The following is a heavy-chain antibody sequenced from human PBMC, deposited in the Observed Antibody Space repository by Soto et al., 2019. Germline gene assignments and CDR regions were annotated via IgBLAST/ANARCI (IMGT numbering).Heavy chain of an antibody. CDR3: ARDLRPYGVTAFDY. J-gene: IGHJ4*02. Sequence: SETLSLTCTVSGVSVSNNNYYWTWIRQPPGKGLEWIGCIYYTGSANYNPSLKSRVTISVDTSKNQFSLKLNSVTAADTAMYYCARDLRPYGVTAFDYWGQGALVTVSS. CDR1: GVSVSNNNYY. CDR2: IYYTGSA. V-gene: IGHV4-61*01. D-gene: IGHD2-21*02.